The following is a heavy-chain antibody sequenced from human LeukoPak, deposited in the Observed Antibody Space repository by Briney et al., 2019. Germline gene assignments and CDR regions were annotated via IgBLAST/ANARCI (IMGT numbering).Heavy chain of an antibody. Sequence: GGSLRLSCAASGFTFSNYSMSWVRQTPGKGLECVANLNQDGGEKSYVDSVMRRFTISRDNAKNSLYLQMNSLRAEDSAVYYCARGGWESPGAFDIWGQGTMVTVSS. CDR3: ARGGWESPGAFDI. CDR1: GFTFSNYS. V-gene: IGHV3-7*01. CDR2: LNQDGGEK. D-gene: IGHD6-19*01. J-gene: IGHJ3*02.